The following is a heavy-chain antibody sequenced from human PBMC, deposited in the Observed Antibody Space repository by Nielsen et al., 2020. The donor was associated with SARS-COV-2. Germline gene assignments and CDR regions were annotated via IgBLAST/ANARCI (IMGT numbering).Heavy chain of an antibody. CDR3: ARVKGVTIFGVVGEFDP. CDR1: GDSVNSYSFY. V-gene: IGHV4-61*01. D-gene: IGHD3-3*01. Sequence: SETLSLTCTVSGDSVNSYSFYWNWIRQPPGKGLEWIGYVDNSGSTNYNPSLKSRVTILVDTSKNQFSLKLGSVTAADTAVYYCARVKGVTIFGVVGEFDPWGQGTLVTVSS. CDR2: VDNSGST. J-gene: IGHJ5*02.